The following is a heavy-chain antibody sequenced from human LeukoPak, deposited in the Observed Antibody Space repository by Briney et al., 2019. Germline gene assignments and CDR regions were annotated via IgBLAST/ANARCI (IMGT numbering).Heavy chain of an antibody. CDR2: ISSSSSYI. CDR3: ARDEQWLVLGTFDY. J-gene: IGHJ4*02. CDR1: GFTFSSYS. D-gene: IGHD6-19*01. Sequence: GGSLRLSCAASGFTFSSYSMTWVRQAPGKGLEWVSSISSSSSYIYYADSVKGRFTISRDNAKNSLYLQMNSLRAEDTAVYYCARDEQWLVLGTFDYWGQGTLVTVSS. V-gene: IGHV3-21*01.